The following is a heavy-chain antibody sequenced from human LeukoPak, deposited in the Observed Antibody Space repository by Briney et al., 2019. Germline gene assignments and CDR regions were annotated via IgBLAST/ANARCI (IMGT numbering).Heavy chain of an antibody. D-gene: IGHD4-17*01. CDR2: IYYNGST. J-gene: IGHJ5*02. CDR3: AGNHDYGNWFDP. Sequence: PSETLSLTCTVSGGSISSGDYYWSWIRQPPGKGLEWIGYIYYNGSTYYNPSLKSRVTISVDTSKNQFSLKLSSVTAADTAVYYCAGNHDYGNWFDPWGQGTLVTVSS. V-gene: IGHV4-30-4*01. CDR1: GGSISSGDYY.